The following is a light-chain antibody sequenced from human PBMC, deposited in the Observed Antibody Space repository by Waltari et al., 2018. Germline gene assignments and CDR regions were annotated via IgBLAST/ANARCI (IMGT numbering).Light chain of an antibody. J-gene: IGKJ4*01. CDR2: GAS. CDR1: QSVNKY. CDR3: QQRSSWPLT. Sequence: EIVLTQSPATLSLSPGESATLSCRASQSVNKYLDWFQQKPGQAPRLLIYGASNRAAGIPARFSGSGSGTDFTLTISSLESEDFAVYYCQQRSSWPLTFGGGTKVQIK. V-gene: IGKV3-11*01.